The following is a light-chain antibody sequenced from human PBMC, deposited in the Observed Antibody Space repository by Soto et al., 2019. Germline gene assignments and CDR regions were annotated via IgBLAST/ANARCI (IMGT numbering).Light chain of an antibody. J-gene: IGLJ1*01. Sequence: QSVLTQPPSASGTPGQRVTISCSGSSSNIGGNAVNWYQQLPGTTPKLLIYSNNQRHSGVPARFSGSKSGTSASLAISGIQPEDEADYYCAAWDDSLSGYVFGTGTKLTVL. V-gene: IGLV1-44*01. CDR1: SSNIGGNA. CDR3: AAWDDSLSGYV. CDR2: SNN.